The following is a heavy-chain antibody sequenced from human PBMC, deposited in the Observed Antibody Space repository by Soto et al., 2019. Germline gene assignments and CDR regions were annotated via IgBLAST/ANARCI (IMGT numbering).Heavy chain of an antibody. D-gene: IGHD2-21*02. V-gene: IGHV4-39*01. CDR2: IYYSGRT. CDR1: GESISSSSYY. Sequence: SKTLSLTCIVSGESISSSSYYWGWIRQPPGKGLEWIGSIYYSGRTYYNPSSKSRVTISIDTSKNQFSLKLSSVTATDTAVYYCARQRTTVVTQAYFDHWGQGALVTVSS. CDR3: ARQRTTVVTQAYFDH. J-gene: IGHJ4*02.